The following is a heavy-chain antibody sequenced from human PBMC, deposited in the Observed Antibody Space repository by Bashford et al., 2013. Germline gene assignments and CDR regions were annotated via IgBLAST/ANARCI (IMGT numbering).Heavy chain of an antibody. CDR2: IRVDNGNT. V-gene: IGHV1-18*01. CDR3: ARVRSRYYDSSGYYQRWGDAFDI. J-gene: IGHJ3*02. D-gene: IGHD3-22*01. Sequence: WVRQAPGQGLEWMGWIRVDNGNTNYAQKFQGRVTMTTDTSTSTGYMELRSLRSDDTAVYYCARVRSRYYDSSGYYQRWGDAFDIWGQGTMVTVS.